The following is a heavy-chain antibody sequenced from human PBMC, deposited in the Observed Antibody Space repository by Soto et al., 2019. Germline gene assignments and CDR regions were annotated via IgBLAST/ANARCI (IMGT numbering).Heavy chain of an antibody. CDR1: GGSFSGYY. J-gene: IGHJ3*02. V-gene: IGHV4-34*01. CDR3: ARPIAVAGNSAFDI. D-gene: IGHD6-19*01. CDR2: INHSGST. Sequence: SETLSLTCAVYGGSFSGYYWSWIRQPPGKGLEWIGEINHSGSTNYNPSLKSRVTISVDTSKNQFSLKLSSVTAADTAVYYCARPIAVAGNSAFDIWGQGTMVTVSS.